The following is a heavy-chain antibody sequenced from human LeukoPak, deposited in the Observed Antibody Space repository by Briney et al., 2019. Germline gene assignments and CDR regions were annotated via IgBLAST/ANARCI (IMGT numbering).Heavy chain of an antibody. D-gene: IGHD6-13*01. CDR3: ARYEPAGTPVGY. Sequence: ASVKVSCKASGYTFTSYGISWVRQAPGQGLEWMGWISTYYGNTNYAQKLQGRVSMTTDTSTSTAYMELKSLRSDDTAVYYCARYEPAGTPVGYWGQGTLVTVSS. V-gene: IGHV1-18*01. J-gene: IGHJ4*02. CDR1: GYTFTSYG. CDR2: ISTYYGNT.